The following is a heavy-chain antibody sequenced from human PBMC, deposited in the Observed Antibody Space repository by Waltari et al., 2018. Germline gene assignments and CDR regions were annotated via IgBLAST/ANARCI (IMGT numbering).Heavy chain of an antibody. Sequence: QLQLQESGPGLVKPSETLSLTCTVSGGSISSSSYYWGWIRQPPGKGLEWMGSIYYSGSTYYNPSLKSRVTISVDTSKNQFSLKLSSVTAADTAVYYCAAGYSSSWYPPYWGQGTLVTVSS. CDR3: AAGYSSSWYPPY. CDR1: GGSISSSSYY. D-gene: IGHD6-13*01. CDR2: IYYSGST. V-gene: IGHV4-39*01. J-gene: IGHJ4*02.